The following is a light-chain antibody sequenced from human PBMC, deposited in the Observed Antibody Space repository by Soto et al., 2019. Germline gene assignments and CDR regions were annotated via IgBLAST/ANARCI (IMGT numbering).Light chain of an antibody. CDR1: QSVSTN. V-gene: IGKV3-15*01. Sequence: EVVITQSAATLSVSLGERATLSCRASQSVSTNLAWYQQKPGQGPRLLIYGASTRATGIPARFSGSGSGTEFTLTISSLQSEDFAVYYCQQYNNWPPITFGQGTRLEIK. CDR2: GAS. CDR3: QQYNNWPPIT. J-gene: IGKJ5*01.